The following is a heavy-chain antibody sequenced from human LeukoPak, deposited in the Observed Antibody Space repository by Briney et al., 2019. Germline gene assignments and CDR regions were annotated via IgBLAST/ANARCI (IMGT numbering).Heavy chain of an antibody. V-gene: IGHV3-7*01. CDR1: GFTFSNAW. J-gene: IGHJ4*02. D-gene: IGHD5-24*01. CDR2: IKEDGSED. Sequence: GGSLRLSCAASGFTFSNAWMSWVRQAPGKGLEWVANIKEDGSEDYYADSVKGRFAISKDNAKNSLYLQMNSLRAEDTAMYYCARDADGYEDWGQGTLVTVSS. CDR3: ARDADGYED.